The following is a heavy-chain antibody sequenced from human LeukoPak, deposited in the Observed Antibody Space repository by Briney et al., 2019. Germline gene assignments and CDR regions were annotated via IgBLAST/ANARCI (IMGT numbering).Heavy chain of an antibody. V-gene: IGHV4-30-4*01. CDR3: ARRGGGQWLVLDY. D-gene: IGHD6-19*01. CDR1: GGSISSGDYY. Sequence: SETLSLTCTVSGGSISSGDYYWSWIRQPPGKGLEWIGYIYYSGSTYYNPSLKSRVTISVDTSKNQFSLKLSSVTAADTAVYYSARRGGGQWLVLDYWGQGTLVTVSS. CDR2: IYYSGST. J-gene: IGHJ4*02.